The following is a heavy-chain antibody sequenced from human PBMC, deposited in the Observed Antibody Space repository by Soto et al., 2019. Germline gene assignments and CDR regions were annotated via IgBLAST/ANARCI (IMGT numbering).Heavy chain of an antibody. Sequence: ASVKVSCKASGYTFTGYYMHWVRQAPGQGLEWMGWINPNSGGTNYAQKFQGWVTITRDTSISTAYMELRRLRSDDTAVYYCARAALHYYYYYMDVWRKGTTVTVSS. CDR2: INPNSGGT. CDR3: ARAALHYYYYYMDV. CDR1: GYTFTGYY. J-gene: IGHJ6*03. V-gene: IGHV1-2*04.